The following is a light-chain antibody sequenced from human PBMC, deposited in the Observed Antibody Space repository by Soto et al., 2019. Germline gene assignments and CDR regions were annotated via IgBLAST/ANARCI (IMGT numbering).Light chain of an antibody. CDR1: RSVSSSF. Sequence: EIVLTQSPGTLSLSPGERATLSCRASRSVSSSFLAWYQQKPGQAPRLLIYGASSRATGVPDRFSGSGSGTDFPLTITGLDPEDFAVYYCQQYASSPLTFGGGTKVEI. V-gene: IGKV3-20*01. J-gene: IGKJ4*01. CDR2: GAS. CDR3: QQYASSPLT.